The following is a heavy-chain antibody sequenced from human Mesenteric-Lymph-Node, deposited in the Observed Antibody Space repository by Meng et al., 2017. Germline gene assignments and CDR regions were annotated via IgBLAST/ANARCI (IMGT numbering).Heavy chain of an antibody. V-gene: IGHV3-48*03. CDR1: GFRLSSYE. CDR2: ISSSAATI. D-gene: IGHD3-10*01. Sequence: GGSLRLSCGASGFRLSSYEMNWVRQAPGMGLEWVSYISSSAATIYYADSMKGRFTISRDNAKNSVYLQMNSLRAEDTAVYYCAREYYGSGSYPAIGAFDIWGQGTVVT. J-gene: IGHJ3*02. CDR3: AREYYGSGSYPAIGAFDI.